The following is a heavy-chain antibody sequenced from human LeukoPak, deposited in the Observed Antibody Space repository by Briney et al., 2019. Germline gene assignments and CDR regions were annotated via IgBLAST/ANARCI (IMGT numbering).Heavy chain of an antibody. CDR3: ASGPTIYSSSPGNNWFDP. D-gene: IGHD6-6*01. CDR1: GGTFSSYA. Sequence: GASVTVSCKASGGTFSSYAISWVRQAPGQGLEWMGGIIPIFGTANYAQKFQGRVTITADESTSTAYMELSSLRSEDTAVYYCASGPTIYSSSPGNNWFDPWGQGTLVTVSS. J-gene: IGHJ5*02. CDR2: IIPIFGTA. V-gene: IGHV1-69*13.